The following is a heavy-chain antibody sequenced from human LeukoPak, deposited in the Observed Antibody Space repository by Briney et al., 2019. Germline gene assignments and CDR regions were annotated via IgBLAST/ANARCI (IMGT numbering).Heavy chain of an antibody. Sequence: SETLSLTCTVSGGSINTYYWSWIRQPPGKGLEWIGYFYYSGSTNYNPSLKSRVTISIDTSKIQFSLKLTSVTAADTAVYYCAREHYTSGWYIRDWGQGTLVTVSS. V-gene: IGHV4-59*01. J-gene: IGHJ4*02. D-gene: IGHD6-19*01. CDR2: FYYSGST. CDR3: AREHYTSGWYIRD. CDR1: GGSINTYY.